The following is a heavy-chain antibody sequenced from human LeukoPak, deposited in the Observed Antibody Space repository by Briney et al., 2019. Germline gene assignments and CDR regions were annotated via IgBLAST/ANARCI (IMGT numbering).Heavy chain of an antibody. CDR1: GGTFSSYA. CDR2: IIPILGIA. D-gene: IGHD5-12*01. Sequence: SVKVSCKASGGTFSSYAISWVRQAPGQGLEWMGRIIPILGIANYAQKFQGRVTITADKSTSTAYMELSSLRSEDTAVYYCARSVATTYGMDVWGKGTTVTVSS. CDR3: ARSVATTYGMDV. J-gene: IGHJ6*04. V-gene: IGHV1-69*04.